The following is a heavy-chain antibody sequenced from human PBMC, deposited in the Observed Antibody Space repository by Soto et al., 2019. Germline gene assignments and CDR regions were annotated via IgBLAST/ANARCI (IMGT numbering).Heavy chain of an antibody. D-gene: IGHD6-6*01. CDR2: ISYDGSNK. CDR1: GFTFSSYG. V-gene: IGHV3-30*18. J-gene: IGHJ3*02. CDR3: AKDGVGYSSSSADAFDI. Sequence: LRLSCAASGFTFSSYGMHWVRQAPGKGLEWVAVISYDGSNKYYADSVKGRFTISRDNSKNTLYLQMNSLRAEDTAVYYCAKDGVGYSSSSADAFDIWGQGTMGTVS.